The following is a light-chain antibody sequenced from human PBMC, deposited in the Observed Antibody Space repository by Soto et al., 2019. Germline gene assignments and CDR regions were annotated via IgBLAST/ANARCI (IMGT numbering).Light chain of an antibody. J-gene: IGKJ2*01. CDR3: QQFGDSTQAFT. CDR1: RSVSSRY. CDR2: GAS. V-gene: IGKV3-20*01. Sequence: ESMLTQSPGTLSLSPGERATLSCRASRSVSSRYISWYQQKPGQAPRLLIYGASIISNGIPDRFSGSGSGTDFTLTISRLEAEDFAVYYCQQFGDSTQAFTFGQGTKLEI.